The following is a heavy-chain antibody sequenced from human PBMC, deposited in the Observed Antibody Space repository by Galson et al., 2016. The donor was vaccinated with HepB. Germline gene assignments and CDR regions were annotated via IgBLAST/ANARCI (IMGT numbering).Heavy chain of an antibody. D-gene: IGHD5-24*01. Sequence: SETLSLTCAVSGGSINSNTWWNWVRQPPGKGLEWIGEIYQSGTTHYNSSLKSRVTTSIDNSKNQFSLRMTSVTAADTAVYYCPGGELARGFDPWGQGSLVTVSS. J-gene: IGHJ5*02. CDR2: IYQSGTT. CDR1: GGSINSNTW. V-gene: IGHV4-4*02. CDR3: PGGELARGFDP.